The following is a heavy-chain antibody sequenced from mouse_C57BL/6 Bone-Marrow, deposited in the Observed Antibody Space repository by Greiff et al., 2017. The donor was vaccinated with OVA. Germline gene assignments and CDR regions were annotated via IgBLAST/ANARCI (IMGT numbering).Heavy chain of an antibody. D-gene: IGHD1-1*01. CDR1: GYTFTSYG. CDR2: IYPRSGNT. CDR3: ARRDYYGSSYLYWYFDV. Sequence: QVQLKESGAELARPGASVKLSCKASGYTFTSYGISWVKQRTGQGLEWIGEIYPRSGNTYYNEKFKGKATLTADKSSSTAYMELRSLTSEDSAVYFCARRDYYGSSYLYWYFDVWGTGTTVTVSS. J-gene: IGHJ1*03. V-gene: IGHV1-81*01.